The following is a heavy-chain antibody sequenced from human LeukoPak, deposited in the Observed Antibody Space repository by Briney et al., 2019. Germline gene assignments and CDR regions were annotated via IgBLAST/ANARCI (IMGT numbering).Heavy chain of an antibody. D-gene: IGHD1-7*01. Sequence: GGSLRLSCAASGFTFSDYWMSWVRQAPGKGLEWVAKLKQDGSEKSYVDSVRGRFTISRDNAKNSLYLQMNILRAEDTAVYYGARDRGWAMGTTYYFDYWGQGTLVTVSS. V-gene: IGHV3-7*01. CDR3: ARDRGWAMGTTYYFDY. CDR2: LKQDGSEK. J-gene: IGHJ4*02. CDR1: GFTFSDYW.